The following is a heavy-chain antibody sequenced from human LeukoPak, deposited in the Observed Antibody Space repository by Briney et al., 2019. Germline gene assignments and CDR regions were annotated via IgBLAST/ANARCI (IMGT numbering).Heavy chain of an antibody. V-gene: IGHV3-30*18. Sequence: GGSLRLSCAASGFTFSSYGMHWVRQAPGKGLEWVAVISYDGSNKYYADSVKGRFTISRDNSKNTLYLQMNSLRAEDTAVYYCAKEVYYYDSSGYPGWWGQGTLVTVSS. CDR3: AKEVYYYDSSGYPGW. J-gene: IGHJ4*02. CDR1: GFTFSSYG. D-gene: IGHD3-22*01. CDR2: ISYDGSNK.